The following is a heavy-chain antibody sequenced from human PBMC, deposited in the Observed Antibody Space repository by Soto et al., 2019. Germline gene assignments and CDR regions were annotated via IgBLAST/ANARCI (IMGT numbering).Heavy chain of an antibody. Sequence: EVQILESGGDLVQRGGSLRLSCAAYGFTFSKYAMSWVRQAPGKGLEWVSSISAGGGTTYYAYSVKGRFTISRDNYENKLYLQLNSLRADDTAIFYCVKDKYDSGSSMGNWFDPWGQGTLVTVSS. V-gene: IGHV3-23*01. CDR3: VKDKYDSGSSMGNWFDP. J-gene: IGHJ5*02. CDR2: ISAGGGTT. CDR1: GFTFSKYA. D-gene: IGHD3-10*01.